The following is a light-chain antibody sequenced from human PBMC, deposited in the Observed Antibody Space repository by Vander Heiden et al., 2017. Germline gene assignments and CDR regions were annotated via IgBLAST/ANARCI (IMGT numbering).Light chain of an antibody. CDR3: GSYAAYNSDVV. CDR2: EVT. V-gene: IGLV2-8*01. Sequence: QSAPPHPPSASGPPGQAVTISCTGTSSDIGAYYYVSWYQQHPGKAPKLIIYEVTKRPSGVPDRFSGSKSGNTASLTVSGLQVEDEAYYFCGSYAAYNSDVVFGGGTKLTVL. J-gene: IGLJ2*01. CDR1: SSDIGAYYY.